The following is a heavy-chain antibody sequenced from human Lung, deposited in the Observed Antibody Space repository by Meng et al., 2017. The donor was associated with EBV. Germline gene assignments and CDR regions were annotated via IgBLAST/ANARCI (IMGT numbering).Heavy chain of an antibody. CDR3: AREVAPATTGENFDY. Sequence: QVHLQASGPGLVKPSGALSLTCTVSGGSVTSHSYYWSWIRQPPGNEREWIGNIYSSGSTKYNTNYTPSLKSRVTISVDTSKNQFSLTLKSVSAADTAVYYCAREVAPATTGENFDYWGQGTLVTVSS. CDR1: GGSVTSHSYY. J-gene: IGHJ4*02. V-gene: IGHV4-61*01. D-gene: IGHD2-2*01. CDR2: IYSSGST.